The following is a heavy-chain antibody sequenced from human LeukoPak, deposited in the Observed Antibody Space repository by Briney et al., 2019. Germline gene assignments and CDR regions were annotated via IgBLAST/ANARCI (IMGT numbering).Heavy chain of an antibody. D-gene: IGHD3-10*01. Sequence: GGSLRLSCVTSGITFSNYYMHWVRQVPGEGLVWVSHIIQDGSVTSYADSVKGRFTISRDNSKNTLYLQMTSLRAEDTAVYYCAKVSVLLWFGELLPDYYYMDVWGKGTTVTVSS. V-gene: IGHV3-74*01. CDR3: AKVSVLLWFGELLPDYYYMDV. J-gene: IGHJ6*03. CDR2: IIQDGSVT. CDR1: GITFSNYY.